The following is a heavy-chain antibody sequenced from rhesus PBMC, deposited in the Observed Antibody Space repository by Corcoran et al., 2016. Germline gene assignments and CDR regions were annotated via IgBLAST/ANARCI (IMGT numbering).Heavy chain of an antibody. J-gene: IGHJ2*01. V-gene: IGHV5-2*01. CDR1: GYSFTLYW. D-gene: IGHD7-45*01. CDR3: AKASGDLRYFDL. Sequence: EVQLVQSGAEVKRPGESLKISCKTSGYSFTLYWLTWVGQMPGKGLEWMGAIDPSKSDTRYSPAFQGQVTISADKSISTTYLQWSSLKASDSATYYCAKASGDLRYFDLWGPGTPITISS. CDR2: IDPSKSDT.